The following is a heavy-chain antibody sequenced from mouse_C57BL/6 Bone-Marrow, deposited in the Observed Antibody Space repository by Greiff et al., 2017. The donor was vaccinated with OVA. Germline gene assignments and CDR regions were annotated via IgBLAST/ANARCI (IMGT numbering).Heavy chain of an antibody. CDR2: ISSGGDYI. V-gene: IGHV5-9-1*02. J-gene: IGHJ3*01. Sequence: EVNVVESGEGLVKPGGSLKLSCAASGFTFSSYAMSWVRQTPEKRLEWVAYISSGGDYIYYADTVKGRFTISRDNARNTLYLQMSSLKSEDTAMYYCTRDHSVAWFAYWGQGTLVTVSA. CDR1: GFTFSSYA. CDR3: TRDHSVAWFAY.